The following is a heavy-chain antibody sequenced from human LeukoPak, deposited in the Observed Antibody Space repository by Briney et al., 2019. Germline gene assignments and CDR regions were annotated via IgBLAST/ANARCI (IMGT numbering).Heavy chain of an antibody. CDR3: TRGRGRGYSGYVLVDDY. Sequence: SETLSLTCAVYGGSFSGYYWSWIRQPPGKGLEWIGEINHSGSTNYNPSLKSRVTISVDTSKNQFSLKLSSVTAADTAVYYCTRGRGRGYSGYVLVDDYWGQGTLVTVSS. CDR1: GGSFSGYY. J-gene: IGHJ4*02. CDR2: INHSGST. V-gene: IGHV4-34*01. D-gene: IGHD5-12*01.